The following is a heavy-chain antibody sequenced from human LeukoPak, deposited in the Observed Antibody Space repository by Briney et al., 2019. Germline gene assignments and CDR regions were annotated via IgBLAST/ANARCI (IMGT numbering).Heavy chain of an antibody. CDR2: ISGSGGST. CDR1: GFTFSSYA. D-gene: IGHD2-15*01. CDR3: AKDGRCSGGSCYPGLYYFDY. J-gene: IGHJ4*02. V-gene: IGHV3-23*01. Sequence: HAGGSLRLSCAASGFTFSSYAMSWVRQAPGKGLEWVSAISGSGGSTYYADSVKGRFTISRDNSKNTLYLQMNSLRAEDTAVYYCAKDGRCSGGSCYPGLYYFDYWGQGTLVTVSS.